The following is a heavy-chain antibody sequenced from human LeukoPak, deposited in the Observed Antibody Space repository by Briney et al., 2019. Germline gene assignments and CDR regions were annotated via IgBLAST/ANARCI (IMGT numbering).Heavy chain of an antibody. V-gene: IGHV3-72*01. CDR2: IRNKANSYTT. D-gene: IGHD3-22*01. CDR3: ARVDYYDSSGLDY. Sequence: GGSLRLSCAASGFSFSNHYMEWVRQAPGRGLEWVGRIRNKANSYTTEYAASVKGRFTISRDDSRNSVYLQMNSLKNEDTAVYYCARVDYYDSSGLDYWGKGTLVTVSS. J-gene: IGHJ4*02. CDR1: GFSFSNHY.